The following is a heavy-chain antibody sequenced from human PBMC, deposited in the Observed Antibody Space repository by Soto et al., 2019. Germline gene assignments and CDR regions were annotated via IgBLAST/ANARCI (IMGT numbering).Heavy chain of an antibody. CDR2: IIPIFGTA. D-gene: IGHD6-6*01. Sequence: QVQLVQSGAEVKKPGSSVKVSCKASGGTFSSYAISWVRQAPGQGLEWMGGIIPIFGTANYAQKFQGRVTINADESTSTAYMELSSLRSEDTAVYYCARAIAARRNYYYYGMDVWGQGTTVTVSS. V-gene: IGHV1-69*01. CDR1: GGTFSSYA. J-gene: IGHJ6*02. CDR3: ARAIAARRNYYYYGMDV.